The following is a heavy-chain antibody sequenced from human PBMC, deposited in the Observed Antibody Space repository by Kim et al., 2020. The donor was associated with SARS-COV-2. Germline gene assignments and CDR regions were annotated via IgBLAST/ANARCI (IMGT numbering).Heavy chain of an antibody. V-gene: IGHV3-23*01. CDR3: AKDANYDFWSEYYYYIDV. CDR1: GFTFSSYV. J-gene: IGHJ6*03. D-gene: IGHD3-3*01. Sequence: GGSLRLSCAASGFTFSSYVMSWVRQAPGKGLEWVSAISGSGGSTYYAASGKGQFTISRDNSKNTLYLQMNSLRDEDTAVYYCAKDANYDFWSEYYYYIDVWGRGTTVSVPS. CDR2: ISGSGGST.